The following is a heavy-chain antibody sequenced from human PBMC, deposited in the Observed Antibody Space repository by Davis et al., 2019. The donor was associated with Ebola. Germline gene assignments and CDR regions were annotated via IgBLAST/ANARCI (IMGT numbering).Heavy chain of an antibody. CDR1: GYSISSGYY. CDR2: IYHSGST. D-gene: IGHD6-13*01. Sequence: PSETLSLTCTVSGYSISSGYYWGWIRQPPGKGLEWIGSIYHSGSTYHNPSLKSRVTISVDTSKNQFSLKLSSVTAADTAVYYCAIAAAGRDYWGQGTLVTVSS. J-gene: IGHJ4*02. CDR3: AIAAAGRDY. V-gene: IGHV4-38-2*02.